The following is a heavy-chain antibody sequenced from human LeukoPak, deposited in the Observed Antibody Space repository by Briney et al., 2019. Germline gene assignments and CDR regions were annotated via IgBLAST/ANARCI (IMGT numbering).Heavy chain of an antibody. CDR2: ISSSSSYI. J-gene: IGHJ4*02. D-gene: IGHD3-10*01. CDR1: GFTFSSYS. Sequence: GGSLRLSCAASGFTFSSYSMNWVRQAPGKGLEWVSSISSSSSYIYYADSVKGRFTISRDNAKNSLYLQMNSLRAEDTAVYYCASEDYYGSGSYPYWGRGTLVTVSS. CDR3: ASEDYYGSGSYPY. V-gene: IGHV3-21*01.